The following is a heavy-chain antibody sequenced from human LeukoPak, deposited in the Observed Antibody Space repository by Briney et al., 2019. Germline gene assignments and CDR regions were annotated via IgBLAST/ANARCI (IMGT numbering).Heavy chain of an antibody. CDR2: ISGGGGKT. CDR3: AKDPIVFNSGDYYLGAFNI. CDR1: GFTFSSCA. J-gene: IGHJ3*02. Sequence: GGSLRLSCEASGFTFSSCALSWVRQAPGKGLEWVSAISGGGGKTWYADSVKGRFTISRDNSKNTLYLQMNSLRAEDTALYFCAKDPIVFNSGDYYLGAFNIWGQGAMVTVSS. D-gene: IGHD2-21*02. V-gene: IGHV3-23*01.